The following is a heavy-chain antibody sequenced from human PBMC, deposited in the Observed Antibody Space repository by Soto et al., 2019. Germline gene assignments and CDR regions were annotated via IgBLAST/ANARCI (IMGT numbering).Heavy chain of an antibody. J-gene: IGHJ5*02. CDR2: IYYSGST. CDR1: GGSISSSSYY. V-gene: IGHV4-39*01. CDR3: ARQAINCSGGTCYSGIDP. Sequence: QLQLQESGPGLVKPSETLSLTCTVSGGSISSSSYYWGWIRQPPGKGLEWIGSIYYSGSTYYNPSLQSLVNIAVDTSKNQFSRKLSSVTAADTAVYYCARQAINCSGGTCYSGIDPWGQGTLVTVSS. D-gene: IGHD2-15*01.